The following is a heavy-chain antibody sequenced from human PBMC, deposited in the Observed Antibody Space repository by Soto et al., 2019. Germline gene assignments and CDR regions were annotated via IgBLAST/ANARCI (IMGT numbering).Heavy chain of an antibody. Sequence: QVQLVESGGGVVQPGTSLRLSCAASGLTFRGYPMHWVRQAPGKGLEWVAVVSSDGSNEHYADSVKGRFTIARDNSKNTLYLQMNTLTEDTAVYYCARDRAFNYGFDYWGQGTLVTVSS. CDR2: VSSDGSNE. CDR1: GLTFRGYP. V-gene: IGHV3-30*14. D-gene: IGHD3-16*01. CDR3: ARDRAFNYGFDY. J-gene: IGHJ4*02.